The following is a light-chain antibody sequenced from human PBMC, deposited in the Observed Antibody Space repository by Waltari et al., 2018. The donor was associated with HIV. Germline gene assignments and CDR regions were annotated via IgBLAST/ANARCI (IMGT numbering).Light chain of an antibody. CDR1: SGSVSTSYY. V-gene: IGLV8-61*01. CDR3: VLYMGSGIWV. J-gene: IGLJ3*02. CDR2: STN. Sequence: QTVVTQEPSFSVSPGGTVTLTCGLSSGSVSTSYYPNWYQQTPGQAPRTLIYSTNTRSSGGPDRFSGSILGNKAALTITGAQADDESDYYCVLYMGSGIWVFGGGTKLTVL.